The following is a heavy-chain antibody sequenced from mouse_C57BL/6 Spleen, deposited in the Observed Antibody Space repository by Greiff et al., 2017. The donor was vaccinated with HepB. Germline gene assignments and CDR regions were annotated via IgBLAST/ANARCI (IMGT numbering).Heavy chain of an antibody. J-gene: IGHJ3*01. V-gene: IGHV2-6*03. CDR2: IWSDGST. CDR3: ARDAYYGTPLAN. Sequence: QVHVKQSGPGLVAPSQSLSITCTVSGFSLTSYGVHWVRQPPGKGLEWLVVIWSDGSTTYNSALKSRLSISKDNSKSQVFLKMNSLQTDDTAMYYWARDAYYGTPLANWGQGALVTVS. D-gene: IGHD2-10*01. CDR1: GFSLTSYG.